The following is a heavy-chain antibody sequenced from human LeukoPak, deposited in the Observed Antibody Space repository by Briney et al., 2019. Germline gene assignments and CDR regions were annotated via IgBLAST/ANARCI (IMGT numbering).Heavy chain of an antibody. CDR3: AREYYDILTGSTWFDP. J-gene: IGHJ5*02. CDR1: GGSISSGGYS. V-gene: IGHV4-30-2*01. CDR2: IYHGGST. Sequence: SQTLSLTCAVSGGSISSGGYSWSWIRQPPGKGQEWIGYIYHGGSTHYNPSLKSRVTISVDRPKNQFSLKLRSVTAADTAVYYCAREYYDILTGSTWFDPWGQGTLVTVSS. D-gene: IGHD3-9*01.